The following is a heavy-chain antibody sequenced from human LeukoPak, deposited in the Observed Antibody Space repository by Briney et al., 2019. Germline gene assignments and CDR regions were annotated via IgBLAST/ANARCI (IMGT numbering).Heavy chain of an antibody. CDR3: ARGRYYGDYIDN. V-gene: IGHV4-30-4*01. CDR1: GGSISSYY. D-gene: IGHD4-17*01. Sequence: PSETLSLTCTVSGGSISSYYWSWIRQPPGKGLEWIGYLYYSARTSYNPSLHGRVTISIDTFGNQFSLSLSSVTAADTAVYYCARGRYYGDYIDNWGQGTLVTVSS. CDR2: LYYSART. J-gene: IGHJ4*03.